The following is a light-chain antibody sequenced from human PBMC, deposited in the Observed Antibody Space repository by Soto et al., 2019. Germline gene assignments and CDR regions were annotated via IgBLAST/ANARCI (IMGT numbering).Light chain of an antibody. Sequence: ELVLTQSPGTLPLSPRERATLSCRASQSVNSNYLARYQQTPGQAPRLLIHGASSRATGIPDRFSGSGSGTDFTLTISRLGPEDFAVYHCQQYGSSPLTFGGGTEVEIK. CDR3: QQYGSSPLT. J-gene: IGKJ4*01. V-gene: IGKV3-20*01. CDR2: GAS. CDR1: QSVNSNY.